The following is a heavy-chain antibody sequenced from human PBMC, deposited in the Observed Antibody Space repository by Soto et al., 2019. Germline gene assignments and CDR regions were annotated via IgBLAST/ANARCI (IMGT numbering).Heavy chain of an antibody. J-gene: IGHJ4*02. CDR1: DGSMNSDSYY. CDR2: INYSGTT. D-gene: IGHD3-22*01. CDR3: ARLGGYVSVGYYYLWDS. Sequence: SETLSLTCSASDGSMNSDSYYWGWVRQPPGKGLEWIGVINYSGTTFHNVSLKSRVTMSVESSRNQLSLKLTSVTAADTAVYYCARLGGYVSVGYYYLWDSWGQGTLVTVSS. V-gene: IGHV4-39*01.